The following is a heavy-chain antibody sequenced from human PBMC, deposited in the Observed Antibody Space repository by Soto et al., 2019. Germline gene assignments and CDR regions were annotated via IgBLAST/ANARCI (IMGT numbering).Heavy chain of an antibody. J-gene: IGHJ6*02. CDR2: IYYSGST. CDR3: ARYKDGNDYGLDYYYGMDV. CDR1: GGSISTYF. Sequence: NPSETLSLTCTVSGGSISTYFWTWIRQPPGKGLEYIGYIYYSGSTNYNPSLKSRVSMSVDTSKNQFSLKLTSVTAADTAVYYCARYKDGNDYGLDYYYGMDVWGQGTTVTVSS. D-gene: IGHD3-10*01. V-gene: IGHV4-59*01.